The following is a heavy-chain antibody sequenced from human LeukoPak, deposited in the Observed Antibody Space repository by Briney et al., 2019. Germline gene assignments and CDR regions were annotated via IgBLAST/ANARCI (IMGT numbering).Heavy chain of an antibody. CDR3: TRLLDNDSSGDPDTFDM. CDR2: IYYSGRT. CDR1: GGSITIHY. J-gene: IGHJ3*02. Sequence: SQTLSLTCTVSGGSITIHYWSWIRQAPGKGLEWLGFIYYSGRTKYNPSLQSRVTISLDTSEKKFSRKVTSVTAADTAVYYCTRLLDNDSSGDPDTFDMWGQGTVVTVSS. V-gene: IGHV4-59*08. D-gene: IGHD3-22*01.